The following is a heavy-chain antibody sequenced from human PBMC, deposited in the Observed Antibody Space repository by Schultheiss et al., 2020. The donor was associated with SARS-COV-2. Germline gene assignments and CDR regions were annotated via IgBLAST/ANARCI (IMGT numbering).Heavy chain of an antibody. D-gene: IGHD1-14*01. J-gene: IGHJ4*02. CDR3: ATVGNRYFDF. V-gene: IGHV3-7*03. Sequence: GGSLRLSCAASGFTFRNYGMYWVRQAPGKGLEWVANIKQDGREKYYVGSVQGRFTISRDNANNSLYLQMNNLRADDTAVYYCATVGNRYFDFWGQGTLVTVLL. CDR2: IKQDGREK. CDR1: GFTFRNYG.